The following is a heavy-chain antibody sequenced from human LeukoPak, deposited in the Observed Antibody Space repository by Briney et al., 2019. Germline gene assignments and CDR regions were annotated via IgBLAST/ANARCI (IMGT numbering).Heavy chain of an antibody. CDR2: IKQDGSEK. J-gene: IGHJ6*03. V-gene: IGHV3-7*01. CDR3: AREGDPPGFYYYHHLDV. Sequence: GGSLRLSCAASGFTFSSYWMSWVRQAPGKGLEWVANIKQDGSEKYYVDSVKGRFTISRDNAKNSVYLQMNRLRAEDTAVYFCAREGDPPGFYYYHHLDVWGKGTTATVSS. CDR1: GFTFSSYW. D-gene: IGHD3-16*01.